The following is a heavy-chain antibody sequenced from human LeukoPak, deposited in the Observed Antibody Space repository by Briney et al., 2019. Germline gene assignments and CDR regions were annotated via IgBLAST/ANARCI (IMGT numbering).Heavy chain of an antibody. CDR3: ASRSGLLDCSGGSCYPGAFDI. J-gene: IGHJ3*02. CDR2: IYPGDSDT. D-gene: IGHD2-15*01. Sequence: GESLKISCKGSGYSFTSYWIGWVCQMPGKGLEWMGIIYPGDSDTRYSPSFQGQVTISADKSISTAYLQWSSLKASDTAMYYCASRSGLLDCSGGSCYPGAFDIWGQGTMVTVSS. V-gene: IGHV5-51*01. CDR1: GYSFTSYW.